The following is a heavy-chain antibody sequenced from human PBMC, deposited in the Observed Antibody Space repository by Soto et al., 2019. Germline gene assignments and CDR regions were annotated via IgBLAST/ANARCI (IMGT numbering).Heavy chain of an antibody. CDR1: GYTFTSYG. CDR3: AREGVRYSYGLASSTPNDY. Sequence: ASVKVSCKASGYTFTSYGISWVRQAPGQGLEWMGWISAYNGNTNYAQKLQGRVTMTTDTSTSTAYMELRSLRSDDTAVYYCAREGVRYSYGLASSTPNDYWGQGTLVTAPQ. J-gene: IGHJ4*02. CDR2: ISAYNGNT. V-gene: IGHV1-18*01. D-gene: IGHD5-18*01.